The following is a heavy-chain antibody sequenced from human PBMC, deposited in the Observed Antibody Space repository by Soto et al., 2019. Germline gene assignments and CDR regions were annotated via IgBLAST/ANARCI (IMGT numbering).Heavy chain of an antibody. CDR2: ISSSSSYI. J-gene: IGHJ4*02. CDR1: GFTFSSYS. D-gene: IGHD3-10*01. Sequence: NPGGSRRLSCAASGFTFSSYSMNWVRQAPGKGLEWVSSISSSSSYIYYADSVKGRFTISRDNAKNSLYLQMNSLRAEDTAVYYCAREREGTHGPAAHWGQGTLVTVSS. CDR3: AREREGTHGPAAH. V-gene: IGHV3-21*01.